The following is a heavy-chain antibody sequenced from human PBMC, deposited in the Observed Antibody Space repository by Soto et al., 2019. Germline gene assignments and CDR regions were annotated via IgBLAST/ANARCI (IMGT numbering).Heavy chain of an antibody. CDR1: GFTFSRYA. CDR3: ARDYGSSWYATSL. CDR2: ISYDGNDK. Sequence: PVGSLRLSCAASGFTFSRYAMHWVRQAPGKGLDWVAVISYDGNDKHYADSVKGRFTISRDNSKNTLYLQMNSLRAEHTAIYYCARDYGSSWYATSLWGQGTLVTVSS. V-gene: IGHV3-30-3*01. J-gene: IGHJ4*02. D-gene: IGHD6-13*01.